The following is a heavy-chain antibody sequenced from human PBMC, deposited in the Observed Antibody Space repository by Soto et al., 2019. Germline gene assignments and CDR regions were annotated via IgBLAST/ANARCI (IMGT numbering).Heavy chain of an antibody. D-gene: IGHD4-17*01. J-gene: IGHJ4*02. V-gene: IGHV4-59*02. CDR2: IHYSGST. CDR3: ARAPYGDYVAFDY. Sequence: PSETLSLTCAVSGGSVSHGYWGWIRQPPGKGLGWIGNIHYSGSTYYDSSLKSRVTISVDTSKNQFSLKLSSVTAADTAVYYCARAPYGDYVAFDYWGQGTLVTVSS. CDR1: GGSVSHGY.